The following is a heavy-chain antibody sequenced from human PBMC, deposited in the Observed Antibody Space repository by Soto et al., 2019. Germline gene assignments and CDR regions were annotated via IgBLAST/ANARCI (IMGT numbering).Heavy chain of an antibody. CDR1: GFTFSSYG. D-gene: IGHD6-25*01. Sequence: GGSLRLSCAASGFTFSSYGMHWVRQAPGKGLEWVAVISYDGSNKYYADSVKGRFTISRDNSKNTLYLQMNSLRAEDTAVYYCAKDISGGGYYYGMDVWGQGTTVTVSS. J-gene: IGHJ6*02. CDR2: ISYDGSNK. CDR3: AKDISGGGYYYGMDV. V-gene: IGHV3-30*18.